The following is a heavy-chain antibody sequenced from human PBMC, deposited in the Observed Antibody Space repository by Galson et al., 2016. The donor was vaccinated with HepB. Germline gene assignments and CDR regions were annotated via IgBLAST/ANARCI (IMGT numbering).Heavy chain of an antibody. CDR3: AGETSATQYFDY. V-gene: IGHV1-46*04. CDR1: GYTFGGYH. J-gene: IGHJ4*02. Sequence: SVKVSCKASGYTFGGYHIHWVRQAPDQGLEWVGIITPSTGATSYAQKLRGRVTMTRDTYATPVYMELSRLGSEDTAIYFFAGETSATQYFDYWGQGALVTVSS. CDR2: ITPSTGAT.